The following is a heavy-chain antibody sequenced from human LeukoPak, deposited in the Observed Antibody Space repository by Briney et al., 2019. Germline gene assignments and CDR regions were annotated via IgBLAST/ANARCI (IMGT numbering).Heavy chain of an antibody. J-gene: IGHJ4*02. Sequence: ASVKVSCKASGGTFSSYAISWVRQAPGQGLEWMGRIIPILGIANYAQKFQGRVTITADKSTSTAYMELSSLRSEDTAVYYCARDPNYYYDSSGYLFYWGQGTLVTVSS. V-gene: IGHV1-69*04. CDR3: ARDPNYYYDSSGYLFY. CDR1: GGTFSSYA. D-gene: IGHD3-22*01. CDR2: IIPILGIA.